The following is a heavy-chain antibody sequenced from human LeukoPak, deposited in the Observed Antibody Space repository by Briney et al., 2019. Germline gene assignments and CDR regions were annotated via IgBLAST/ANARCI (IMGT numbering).Heavy chain of an antibody. V-gene: IGHV3-23*01. D-gene: IGHD1-1*01. CDR2: IDRGVGTT. CDR3: VKKGQADDDGKPD. J-gene: IGHJ4*02. CDR1: GFTFSNYW. Sequence: GGSLRLSCEGSGFTFSNYWMSWVRQASGQGLECVAAIDRGVGTTYYADSVKGRFTISRDNSRNTLYLQMNNMRADDTAVYYCVKKGQADDDGKPDWGQGTLVTVSS.